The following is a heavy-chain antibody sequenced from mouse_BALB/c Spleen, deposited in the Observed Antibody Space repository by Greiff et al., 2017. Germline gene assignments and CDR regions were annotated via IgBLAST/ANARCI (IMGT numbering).Heavy chain of an antibody. V-gene: IGHV1S81*02. J-gene: IGHJ4*01. CDR1: GYTFTSYY. CDR3: TRSVDRRYAMDY. CDR2: INPSNGGT. Sequence: QVHVKQSGAELVKPGASVKLSCKASGYTFTSYYMYWVKQRPGQGLEWIGEINPSNGGTNFNEKFKSKATLTVEKSSSTAYMQLSSLTSEDSAVYYCTRSVDRRYAMDYWGQGTSVTVSS.